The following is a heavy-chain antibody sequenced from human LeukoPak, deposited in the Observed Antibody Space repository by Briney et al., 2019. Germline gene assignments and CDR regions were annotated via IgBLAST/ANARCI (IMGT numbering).Heavy chain of an antibody. D-gene: IGHD1-14*01. CDR2: IHYSGST. Sequence: SETLSLTCTVSGGSVSGGNYYCSWIRQSPGKGLERIGYIHYSGSTVYNPSLKSRVTMSIDTSKNQFSLNLSSATAADTAVYYCTRTGSTGGYWGQGTLVTVSS. J-gene: IGHJ4*02. CDR1: GGSVSGGNYY. CDR3: TRTGSTGGY. V-gene: IGHV4-61*01.